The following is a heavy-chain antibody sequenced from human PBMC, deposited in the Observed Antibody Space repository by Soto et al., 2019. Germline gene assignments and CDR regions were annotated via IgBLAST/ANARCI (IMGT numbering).Heavy chain of an antibody. CDR1: GFIFSNYA. J-gene: IGHJ6*02. CDR2: ISSDGDTI. D-gene: IGHD5-12*01. CDR3: TKGGYDLIYYFGMDV. V-gene: IGHV3-9*01. Sequence: EVQLLDSGGGLVQPGGSLRLSCAASGFIFSNYAMSWVRQAPGKGLEWVSGISSDGDTIAYADSVQGRFTVFRDNAKNSLYLQMNSLRAEDTALYYCTKGGYDLIYYFGMDVWGQGTTVTVSS.